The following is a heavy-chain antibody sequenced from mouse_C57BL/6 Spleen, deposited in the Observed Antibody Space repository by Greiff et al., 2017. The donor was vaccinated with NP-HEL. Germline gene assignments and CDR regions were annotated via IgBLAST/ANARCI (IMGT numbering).Heavy chain of an antibody. J-gene: IGHJ4*01. CDR1: GFTFSDYG. CDR3: AREGIYDYHAMDY. V-gene: IGHV5-17*01. D-gene: IGHD2-3*01. CDR2: ISSGSSTI. Sequence: EVKLVESGGGLVKPGGSLKLSCAASGFTFSDYGMHWVRQAPEKGLEWVAYISSGSSTIYYADTVKGRFTISRDNAKNTLFLQMTSLRSEDTAMYYCAREGIYDYHAMDYWGQGTSVTVSS.